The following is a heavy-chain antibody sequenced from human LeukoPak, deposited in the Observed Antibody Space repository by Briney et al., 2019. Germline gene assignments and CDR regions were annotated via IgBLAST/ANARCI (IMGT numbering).Heavy chain of an antibody. CDR3: ARTLSSSYYLRDSFDY. CDR2: IYHSGSA. Sequence: SETLSLTCAVSGDSISTSNWWNWVRQPPGKGLEWIGEIYHSGSANFNPSLKSRVTISVDTSKNQFSLKLFSVTAADTAVYYCARTLSSSYYLRDSFDYWGQGTLVTVSS. CDR1: GDSISTSNW. V-gene: IGHV4-4*02. J-gene: IGHJ4*02. D-gene: IGHD3-22*01.